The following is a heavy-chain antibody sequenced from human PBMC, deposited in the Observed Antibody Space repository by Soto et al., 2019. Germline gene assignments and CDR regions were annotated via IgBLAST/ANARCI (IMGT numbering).Heavy chain of an antibody. D-gene: IGHD4-17*01. CDR3: AGDYGDYASYGMDV. J-gene: IGHJ6*02. CDR2: IIPIFGTA. CDR1: GGTFSSYA. Sequence: QVQLVQSGAEVKKPGSSVKVSCKASGGTFSSYAISWVRQAPGQGLEWMGGIIPIFGTANYAQKFQGRVTFTADASTSTAQLELSSLRSEDTAVYYCAGDYGDYASYGMDVWGQGTTVTVSS. V-gene: IGHV1-69*12.